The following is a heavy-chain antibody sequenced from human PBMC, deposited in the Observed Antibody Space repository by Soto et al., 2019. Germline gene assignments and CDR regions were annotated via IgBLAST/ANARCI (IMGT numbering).Heavy chain of an antibody. CDR3: AGHQSHRSSYVDP. Sequence: SETLSLTCTVSGGSISSSSYYWGWIRQPPGKGLEWIGSIYYSGSTYYNPSLKSRVTISVDTSKNQFSLKLSSVTAADTAVYYCAGHQSHRSSYVDPWGQGTLVTVSS. CDR2: IYYSGST. CDR1: GGSISSSSYY. J-gene: IGHJ5*02. V-gene: IGHV4-39*01. D-gene: IGHD6-13*01.